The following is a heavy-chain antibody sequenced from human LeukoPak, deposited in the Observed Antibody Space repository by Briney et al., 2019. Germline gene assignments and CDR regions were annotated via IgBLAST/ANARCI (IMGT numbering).Heavy chain of an antibody. Sequence: SETLSLTCAVYGGSFSGYYWSWIRQPPGKGLEWIGEINHSGSTNYNPSLKSRVTISVDTSKNQFSLKLSSVTAADTAVYYCARDLENYYMDVWGKGTTVTVSS. J-gene: IGHJ6*03. CDR1: GGSFSGYY. CDR3: ARDLENYYMDV. D-gene: IGHD5-24*01. V-gene: IGHV4-34*01. CDR2: INHSGST.